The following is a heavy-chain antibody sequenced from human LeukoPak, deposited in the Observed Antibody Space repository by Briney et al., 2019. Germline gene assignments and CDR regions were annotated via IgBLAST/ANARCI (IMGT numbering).Heavy chain of an antibody. V-gene: IGHV3-66*01. CDR3: ASTIPVVVPAAMALDY. D-gene: IGHD2-2*01. J-gene: IGHJ4*02. Sequence: PGGSLRLSCAATGLSVSSNFMSWVRQAPGKGLEWVSVIYSGGSTYYADSVKGRFTISRDNSKNTLYLQMNSLRAEDTAVYYCASTIPVVVPAAMALDYWGQGTLVTVSS. CDR1: GLSVSSNF. CDR2: IYSGGST.